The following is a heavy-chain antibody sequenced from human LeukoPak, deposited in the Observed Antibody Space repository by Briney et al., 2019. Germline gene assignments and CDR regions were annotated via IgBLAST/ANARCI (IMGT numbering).Heavy chain of an antibody. J-gene: IGHJ5*02. CDR1: GYSFTSYW. V-gene: IGHV5-51*01. CDR3: ARLSIAAAGPAWFDP. CDR2: IYPGDSDT. Sequence: GESLKISCKGSGYSFTSYWIGWVRQMPGKGLEWMGIIYPGDSDTRYSPSFQGQVTISADKSISTAYLQWSGLKASDTAMYYCARLSIAAAGPAWFDPWGQGTLVTVSS. D-gene: IGHD6-13*01.